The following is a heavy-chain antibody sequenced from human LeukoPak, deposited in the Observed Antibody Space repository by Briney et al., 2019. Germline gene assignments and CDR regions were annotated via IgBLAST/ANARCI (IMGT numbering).Heavy chain of an antibody. Sequence: PGGSLRLSCAVSGFTLSNYGMSWVRQAPGKGLEWVSSIRGSDGSTYYADSVKGRFAISRDNSKNTLYLQMNSLRAEDTAVYYCAKDVYGDYGGLDYWGQGTLVTVSS. CDR3: AKDVYGDYGGLDY. V-gene: IGHV3-23*01. CDR1: GFTLSNYG. CDR2: IRGSDGST. D-gene: IGHD4-17*01. J-gene: IGHJ4*02.